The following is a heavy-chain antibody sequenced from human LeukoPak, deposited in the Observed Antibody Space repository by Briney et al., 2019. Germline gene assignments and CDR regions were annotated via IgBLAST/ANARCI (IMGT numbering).Heavy chain of an antibody. CDR3: AKEHGGSSWYEDAFDI. V-gene: IGHV3-23*01. CDR1: GITFSSYW. Sequence: PGGSLRLSCAASGITFSSYWMTWVRQAPGKGLEWVSDISGSGGSTYYADSVKGRFTISRDNSKNTLYLQMNSLRAEDTAVYYCAKEHGGSSWYEDAFDIWGQGTMVTVSS. CDR2: ISGSGGST. J-gene: IGHJ3*02. D-gene: IGHD6-13*01.